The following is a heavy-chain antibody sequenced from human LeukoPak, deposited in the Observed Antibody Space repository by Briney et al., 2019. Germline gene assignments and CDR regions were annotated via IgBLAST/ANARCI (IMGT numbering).Heavy chain of an antibody. CDR2: IWSGGSKT. V-gene: IGHV3-33*08. Sequence: GGSLRLSCAASGFTFSNYGMHWVRQAPGKGLELVALIWSGGSKTSYADSVKGRFTISRDISRNTVYLQMNSLRPEDTALYYCARDADTTAFYWYFDLWGRGTLVTVSS. CDR3: ARDADTTAFYWYFDL. J-gene: IGHJ2*01. CDR1: GFTFSNYG. D-gene: IGHD2/OR15-2a*01.